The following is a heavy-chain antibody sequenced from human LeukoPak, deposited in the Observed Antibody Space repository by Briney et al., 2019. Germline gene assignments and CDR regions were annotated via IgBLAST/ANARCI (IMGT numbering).Heavy chain of an antibody. J-gene: IGHJ6*02. CDR1: GGSFSGYY. V-gene: IGHV4-34*01. CDR2: INHSGST. Sequence: PSETLSLTCAVYGGSFSGYYWSWIRQPPGKGLEWIGEINHSGSTNYNPSLKSRVTISVDTSKNQFSLKLSSVTAADTAVYYCARHQGGSWYYYYYGMDVWGQGTTVTVSS. D-gene: IGHD6-13*01. CDR3: ARHQGGSWYYYYYGMDV.